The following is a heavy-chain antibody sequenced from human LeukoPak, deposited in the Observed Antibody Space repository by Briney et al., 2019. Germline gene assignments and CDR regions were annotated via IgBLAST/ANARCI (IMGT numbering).Heavy chain of an antibody. Sequence: GGSLRLSCAASGFIFSDYWMSWVRQAPGKGLEWVANIKQDESEIFYVDSVKGRFTISRDNAKNSLYLEMGSLRADDTAVYYCVRPLLFIRGLGDNWGQGTLVTVSS. CDR1: GFIFSDYW. V-gene: IGHV3-7*01. D-gene: IGHD3-10*01. CDR2: IKQDESEI. J-gene: IGHJ4*02. CDR3: VRPLLFIRGLGDN.